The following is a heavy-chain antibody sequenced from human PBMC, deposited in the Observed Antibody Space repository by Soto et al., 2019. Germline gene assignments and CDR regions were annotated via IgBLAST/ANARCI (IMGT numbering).Heavy chain of an antibody. CDR3: VKGGYCTGGNCYANCYYYYGMDV. Sequence: GGSLRLSCAASGITFSSYAMNWVRQAPGKGLEWVSTISGSGGSTYYADSVKGRFTISRDNSKNTLYLQMNSLRAEDTAVYYCVKGGYCTGGNCYANCYYYYGMDVWGHGATVTVSS. D-gene: IGHD2-15*01. CDR1: GITFSSYA. J-gene: IGHJ6*02. CDR2: ISGSGGST. V-gene: IGHV3-23*01.